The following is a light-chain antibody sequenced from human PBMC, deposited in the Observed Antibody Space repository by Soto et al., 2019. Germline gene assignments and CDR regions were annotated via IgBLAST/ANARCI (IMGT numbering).Light chain of an antibody. J-gene: IGLJ2*01. V-gene: IGLV1-51*01. CDR3: GTWDSSLSVV. CDR1: SSNIGNNY. CDR2: DNN. Sequence: QPVLTQPPSVSAAPGQRVTISCSGGSSNIGNNYVSWYQLLPGSAPKLLIYDNNKRPSGIPDRFSGSKSGTSATLGITGLQTGDEADYYCGTWDSSLSVVFGGGTKLTVL.